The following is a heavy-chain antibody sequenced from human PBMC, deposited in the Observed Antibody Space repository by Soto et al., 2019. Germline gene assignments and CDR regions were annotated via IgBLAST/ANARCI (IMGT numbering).Heavy chain of an antibody. CDR1: GYTFTSYY. V-gene: IGHV1-46*01. CDR3: ATTADVVVVAASFED. Sequence: ASVKVSCKASGYTFTSYYMHWVRQAPGQGLEWMGIINPSGGSTSYAQKFQGRVTMTRDTSTSTVYTELSSLRSEDTAVYYCATTADVVVVAASFEDWGEGALVTVCS. CDR2: INPSGGST. J-gene: IGHJ4*02. D-gene: IGHD2-15*01.